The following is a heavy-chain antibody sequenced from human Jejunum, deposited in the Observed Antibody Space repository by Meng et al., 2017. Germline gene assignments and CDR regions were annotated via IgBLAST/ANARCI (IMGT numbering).Heavy chain of an antibody. CDR3: ARELPRTRWLDP. CDR2: FYLDAGTS. CDR1: GYTFTTDY. V-gene: IGHV1-46*01. D-gene: IGHD1-1*01. J-gene: IGHJ5*02. Sequence: QVQLVASGAEVRKPGASVRMSCQASGYTFTTDYIHWVRQAPGQGLDYMGVFYLDAGTSACEHEFQGRVTLTSDTSTSTVYLELSSLTSEDTALYYCARELPRTRWLDPWGQGTLVTVSS.